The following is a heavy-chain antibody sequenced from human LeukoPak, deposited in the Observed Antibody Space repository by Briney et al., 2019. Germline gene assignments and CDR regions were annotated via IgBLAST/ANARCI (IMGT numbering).Heavy chain of an antibody. J-gene: IGHJ4*02. CDR3: ARDAFWTFDY. CDR2: ISSNGGST. CDR1: GFTFSSYA. Sequence: GGSLRLSCAASGFTFSSYAMHWVRQAPGKGLEYVSAISSNGGSTYYANSMKGRFTISRDNSKNTLYLQMGSLRAEDMAVYYCARDAFWTFDYWGQGTLVTVSS. V-gene: IGHV3-64*01. D-gene: IGHD3/OR15-3a*01.